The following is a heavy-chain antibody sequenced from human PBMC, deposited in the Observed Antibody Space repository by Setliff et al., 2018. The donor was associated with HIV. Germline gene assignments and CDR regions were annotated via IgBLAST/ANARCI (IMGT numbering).Heavy chain of an antibody. Sequence: PGESLKISCKGSGYTFSDYWIGWVRQMPGKGLEWMGIIYPGDSDTRYSPSFQGQVTISADKSISTTYLQWSSLKASDTAMYYCATLVGTNGVVWFDPWGQGTLVTVSS. D-gene: IGHD1-26*01. CDR2: IYPGDSDT. J-gene: IGHJ5*01. V-gene: IGHV5-51*01. CDR1: GYTFSDYW. CDR3: ATLVGTNGVVWFDP.